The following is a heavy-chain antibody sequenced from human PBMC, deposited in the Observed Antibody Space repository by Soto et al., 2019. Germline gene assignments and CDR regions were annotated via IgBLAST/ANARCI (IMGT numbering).Heavy chain of an antibody. J-gene: IGHJ4*02. CDR1: GVSISSHY. Sequence: PSETLSLTCSVSGVSISSHYWSWNRQPAGKRLEWIGRSYSSGNTDYNPSLKSRVTMSADTSKSQFSLQLNSVTAADTAVYYCAIGAGWQDMDYWGQGTLVTVSS. CDR2: SYSSGNT. D-gene: IGHD6-19*01. V-gene: IGHV4-4*07. CDR3: AIGAGWQDMDY.